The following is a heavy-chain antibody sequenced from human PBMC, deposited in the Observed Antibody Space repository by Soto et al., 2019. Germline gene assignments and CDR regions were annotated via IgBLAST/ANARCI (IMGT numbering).Heavy chain of an antibody. V-gene: IGHV3-74*01. CDR3: ADSWLPTSY. Sequence: EVQLVESGGGLVQPGGSLRLSCAAYGYTFSSYWIHWVRQAPGKGLVWVSRISPDGRTTTYADSVKGRFTISRDNAKSTLYLQMNSLTVEDGAVYYCADSWLPTSYWGPGTLVTVSS. D-gene: IGHD3-10*01. CDR1: GYTFSSYW. CDR2: ISPDGRTT. J-gene: IGHJ4*02.